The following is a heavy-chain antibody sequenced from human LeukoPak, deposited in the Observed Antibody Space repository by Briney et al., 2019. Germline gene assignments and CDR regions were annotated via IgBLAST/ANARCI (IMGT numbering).Heavy chain of an antibody. Sequence: SDTLSLTCAVSGYSISSSNWWGWIRQPPGKGLEWIGYIYYSGSTYYNPSLKSRVTISLDTSKNQFSLKLSSVTAADTAVYYCASTLRYYYYYYYMDVWGKGTTVTISS. D-gene: IGHD3-10*01. V-gene: IGHV4-28*01. J-gene: IGHJ6*03. CDR3: ASTLRYYYYYYYMDV. CDR1: GYSISSSNW. CDR2: IYYSGST.